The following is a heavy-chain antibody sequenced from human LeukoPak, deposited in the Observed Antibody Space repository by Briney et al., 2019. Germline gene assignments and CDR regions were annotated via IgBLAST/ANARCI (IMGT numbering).Heavy chain of an antibody. Sequence: GGSLRLSCAASGFTFSSYGMSWVRQAPGKGLEWVSAISGSGGSTYYADSVKGRFTISRDNSKNTLYLQMNSLRAEDTAVYYCAKAPPSTLGWFLGAFDIWGQGTMVTVSS. V-gene: IGHV3-23*01. CDR3: AKAPPSTLGWFLGAFDI. J-gene: IGHJ3*02. CDR1: GFTFSSYG. D-gene: IGHD3/OR15-3a*01. CDR2: ISGSGGST.